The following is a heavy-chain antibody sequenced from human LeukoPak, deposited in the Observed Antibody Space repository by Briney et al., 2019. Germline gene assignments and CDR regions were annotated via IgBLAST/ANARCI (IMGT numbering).Heavy chain of an antibody. CDR3: AKQGSYSGTPTYWDY. D-gene: IGHD5-12*01. CDR1: GFTFSSYG. CDR2: ISYDGSNK. V-gene: IGHV3-30*18. Sequence: PGRSLRLSCAASGFTFSSYGMHGVRQAPGKGLEWGAVISYDGSNKYYADSVKGRFTISRDNSKNTLYLQMNSLRADDTALYYCAKQGSYSGTPTYWDYWGQGTLVTVSS. J-gene: IGHJ4*02.